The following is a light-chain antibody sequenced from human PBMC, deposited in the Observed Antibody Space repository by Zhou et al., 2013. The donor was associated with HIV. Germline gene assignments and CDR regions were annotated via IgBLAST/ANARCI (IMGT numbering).Light chain of an antibody. CDR2: AAG. J-gene: IGKJ3*01. CDR3: QQLNNYPLT. V-gene: IGKV1-9*01. Sequence: DIQLTQSPSFLSASVGDRVTITCRASQDIGNYLAWYQQKPGTAPKFLMSAAGTLQSGVPSRFSGRGSGTEFTLTVNTLQPEDFATYFCQQLNNYPLTFGP. CDR1: QDIGNY.